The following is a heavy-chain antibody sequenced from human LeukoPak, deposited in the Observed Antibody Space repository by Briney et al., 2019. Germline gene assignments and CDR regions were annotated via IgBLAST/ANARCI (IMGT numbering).Heavy chain of an antibody. J-gene: IGHJ3*02. CDR1: GGSLSSSSYY. Sequence: SETLSLTCTVSGGSLSSSSYYWGWIRQPPGKGLEWIGSIYYSGSTYYNPSLKSRVTISVDTSKNQFSLKLSSVTAADTAVYYCARQPYAVTIIAFDIWGQGTMVTVSS. D-gene: IGHD4-17*01. CDR3: ARQPYAVTIIAFDI. CDR2: IYYSGST. V-gene: IGHV4-39*01.